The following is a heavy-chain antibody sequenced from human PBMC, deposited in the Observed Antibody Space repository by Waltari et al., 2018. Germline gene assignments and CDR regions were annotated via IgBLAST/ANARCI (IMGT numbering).Heavy chain of an antibody. V-gene: IGHV3-21*02. CDR3: TRDVYGSGGDYFEP. Sequence: QLEESGGGLVKSGGSLRLSCSASGFIFSSWGMNWVRQAPGKGLDWIACIRSGSPDICCADAVRGRFTIPIDEAKDSLYLKADSLRAEDTGVYYCTRDVYGSGGDYFEPWGQGTLVTVSS. J-gene: IGHJ4*02. CDR1: GFIFSSWG. CDR2: IRSGSPDI. D-gene: IGHD6-19*01.